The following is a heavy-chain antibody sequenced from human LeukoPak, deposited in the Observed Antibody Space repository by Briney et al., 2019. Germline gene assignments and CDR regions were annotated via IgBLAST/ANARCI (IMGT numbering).Heavy chain of an antibody. CDR1: GYTFTSYG. V-gene: IGHV1-18*04. CDR3: ARDARVLLWFGELFDY. D-gene: IGHD3-10*01. CDR2: ISAYNGNT. J-gene: IGHJ4*02. Sequence: ASVKVSCKASGYTFTSYGMSWVRQAPGQGLEWMGWISAYNGNTNYAQKLQGRVTMTTDTSTSTAYMELRSLRSDDTAVYYCARDARVLLWFGELFDYWGQGTLVTVSS.